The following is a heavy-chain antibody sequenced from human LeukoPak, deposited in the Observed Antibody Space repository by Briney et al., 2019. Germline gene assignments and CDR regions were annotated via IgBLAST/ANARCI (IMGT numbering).Heavy chain of an antibody. D-gene: IGHD6-13*01. J-gene: IGHJ4*02. CDR1: GGSISSYY. CDR3: ARLDSSSWTIDY. Sequence: PSETLSLTCTVSGGSISSYYWSWIRQSPGKGLEWIGNIYYSGSTNYNPSLKSRVTISVDTSKNQFSLKLSSVTAADTAVYYCARLDSSSWTIDYWGQGTLVTVSS. CDR2: IYYSGST. V-gene: IGHV4-59*08.